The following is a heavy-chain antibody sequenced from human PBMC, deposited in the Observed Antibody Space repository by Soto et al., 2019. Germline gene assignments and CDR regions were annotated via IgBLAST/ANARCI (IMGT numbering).Heavy chain of an antibody. D-gene: IGHD4-17*01. Sequence: EVQLLESGGGLVQPGGSLRLSCAASGFMFSGYAMSWVRQAPGKGLEWVSTITSTGGSTYYADSAKGRLTISRDNSKNTLYLQMNSLRAEDTAVYYCAKVVDYGDYVYYYGMDVWGQGTTVTVSS. CDR1: GFMFSGYA. CDR3: AKVVDYGDYVYYYGMDV. V-gene: IGHV3-23*01. CDR2: ITSTGGST. J-gene: IGHJ6*02.